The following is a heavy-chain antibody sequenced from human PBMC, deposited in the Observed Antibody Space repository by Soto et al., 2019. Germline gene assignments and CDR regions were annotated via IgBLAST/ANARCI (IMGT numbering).Heavy chain of an antibody. CDR2: INDGNGNT. Sequence: ASAKFSSKASSYTFTSYAMHLVRQTPGQRGEWLGWINDGNGNTKYSQKFQGRVTIPRHTSASTAYMELSSLRAEDTAVYYCARVVGPNWYNWNDRAYWFDPWGQGTLVNVSS. CDR3: ARVVGPNWYNWNDRAYWFDP. CDR1: SYTFTSYA. V-gene: IGHV1-3*01. J-gene: IGHJ5*02. D-gene: IGHD1-1*01.